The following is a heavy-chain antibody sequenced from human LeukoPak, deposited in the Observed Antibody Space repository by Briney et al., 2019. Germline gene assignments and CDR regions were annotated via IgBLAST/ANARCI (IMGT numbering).Heavy chain of an antibody. V-gene: IGHV3-23*01. J-gene: IGHJ4*02. Sequence: GGSLRLSCAASGFTFSSYAMSWVRQAPGKGLEWVSAISGSGGSTYYADSVKGRFTISRDNSKNTLSLQMNSLRAEDTAVYYCARDYYDGSAYYSYYEYWGQGTLVTVSS. CDR2: ISGSGGST. CDR1: GFTFSSYA. D-gene: IGHD3-22*01. CDR3: ARDYYDGSAYYSYYEY.